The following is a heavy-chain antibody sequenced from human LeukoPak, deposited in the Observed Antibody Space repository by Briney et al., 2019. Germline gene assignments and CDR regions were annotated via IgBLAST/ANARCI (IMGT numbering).Heavy chain of an antibody. J-gene: IGHJ4*02. CDR2: MFYRGST. D-gene: IGHD2-15*01. V-gene: IGHV4-39*01. CDR3: VRQGGWGGAASLIEF. CDR1: GVSISTSTHY. Sequence: SETLSLTCTVSGVSISTSTHYWAWIRLPPGNGLEWIGSMFYRGSTYYNASLKSRVTLSVDTSRNQFSLKLSSVTPSDTAMYYCVRQGGWGGAASLIEFWGQGTLVTVSS.